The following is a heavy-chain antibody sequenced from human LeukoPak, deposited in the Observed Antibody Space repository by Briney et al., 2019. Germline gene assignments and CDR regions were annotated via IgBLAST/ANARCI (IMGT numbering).Heavy chain of an antibody. CDR1: GFTFSSYW. J-gene: IGHJ6*03. CDR2: IKQDGSEK. V-gene: IGHV3-7*01. Sequence: GGSLRLSCAASGFTFSSYWMSWVRQAPGKGLEWVANIKQDGSEKYYVDSVKGRFTISRDNAKNSLCLQMNSLRAEDTAVYYCVGYGSGSYYNYYMDVWGKGTTVTVSS. CDR3: VGYGSGSYYNYYMDV. D-gene: IGHD3-10*01.